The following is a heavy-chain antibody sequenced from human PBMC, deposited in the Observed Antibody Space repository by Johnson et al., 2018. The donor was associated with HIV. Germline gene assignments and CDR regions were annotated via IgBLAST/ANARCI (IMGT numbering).Heavy chain of an antibody. CDR2: ISYDGSNK. J-gene: IGHJ3*02. D-gene: IGHD6-13*01. Sequence: QVQLVESGGGVVQPGRSLRLSCAASGFTFSSYAMHWVRQAPGKGLEWVAVISYDGSNKYYADSVKGRFTISRDNSKNTLYLQMNSLRAEDTAVYYCASSLSSRSHDAFDMWGQGTMVTVSS. CDR1: GFTFSSYA. CDR3: ASSLSSRSHDAFDM. V-gene: IGHV3-30-3*01.